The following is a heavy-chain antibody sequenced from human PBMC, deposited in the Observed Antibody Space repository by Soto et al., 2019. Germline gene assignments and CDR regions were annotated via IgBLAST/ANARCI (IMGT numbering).Heavy chain of an antibody. V-gene: IGHV5-51*01. Sequence: ESLKISCQGSGYSFNTYWIGWVRQMPGKGLEWMGIIYPGDSDTRYIPSFQGQVTISADKSISTASLQWSSLKASDTAIYYCARLRYCSGGSCYPDLWGRGTLVTVSS. J-gene: IGHJ2*01. CDR2: IYPGDSDT. D-gene: IGHD2-15*01. CDR3: ARLRYCSGGSCYPDL. CDR1: GYSFNTYW.